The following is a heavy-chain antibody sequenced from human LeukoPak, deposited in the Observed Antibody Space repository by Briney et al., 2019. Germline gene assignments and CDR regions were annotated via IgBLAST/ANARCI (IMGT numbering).Heavy chain of an antibody. CDR2: ISYDGSNK. D-gene: IGHD1-26*01. J-gene: IGHJ4*02. Sequence: PGGSLRLSCAASGFTFSSYAMHWVRQAPGKGLEWVAVISYDGSNKYYADSVKGRFTISRDNSKNTLYLQMNSLRAEDTAVYYCARALGFSGRDYFDYWGQGTLVTVSS. CDR3: ARALGFSGRDYFDY. CDR1: GFTFSSYA. V-gene: IGHV3-30*04.